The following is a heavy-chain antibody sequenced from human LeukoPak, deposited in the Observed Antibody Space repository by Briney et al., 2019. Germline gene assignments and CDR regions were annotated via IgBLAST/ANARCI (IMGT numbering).Heavy chain of an antibody. Sequence: GASVKVSCKAAGYIFTSYGISWGRQAPGQGLEWMGWISAYNGNTNYAQKLRGRVTMTTDTSTSTAYMELRSLRSDDTAVYYCARDKARTQLLDWGQGTLVTVSS. CDR3: ARDKARTQLLD. D-gene: IGHD6-6*01. V-gene: IGHV1-18*01. CDR1: GYIFTSYG. J-gene: IGHJ4*02. CDR2: ISAYNGNT.